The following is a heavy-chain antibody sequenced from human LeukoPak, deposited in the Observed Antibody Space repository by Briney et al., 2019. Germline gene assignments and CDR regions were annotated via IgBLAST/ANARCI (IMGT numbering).Heavy chain of an antibody. CDR2: IYYSGTT. Sequence: PSETLSLTCTVSGGSISSYYWSWIRQPPGKGLEWIGYIYYSGTTNYNPSLKSRVTIAVDTSKNQFSLKLSSVTAADTAVYYCARGVYIAAAQYGYWGQGTLVTVSS. CDR3: ARGVYIAAAQYGY. D-gene: IGHD6-13*01. CDR1: GGSISSYY. J-gene: IGHJ4*02. V-gene: IGHV4-59*01.